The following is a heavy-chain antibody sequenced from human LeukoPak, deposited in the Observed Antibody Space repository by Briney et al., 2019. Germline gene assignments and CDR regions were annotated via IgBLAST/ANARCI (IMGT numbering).Heavy chain of an antibody. CDR3: AKMSGYGSSSGRGYYFDY. CDR1: GFTFSSYA. D-gene: IGHD6-6*01. J-gene: IGHJ4*02. V-gene: IGHV3-23*01. CDR2: ISGSAGTT. Sequence: GGSLRLSCAASGFTFSSYAMTWVRQAPGKGLERVSVISGSAGTTYYADSVKGRFTISRDNSKNTLYLQMNSLRAEDTAVYYCAKMSGYGSSSGRGYYFDYWGQGTLVTVSS.